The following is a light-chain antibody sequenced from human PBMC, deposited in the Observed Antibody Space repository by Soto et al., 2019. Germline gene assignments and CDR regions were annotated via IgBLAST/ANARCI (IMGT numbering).Light chain of an antibody. CDR3: GTWDSSLSAVI. V-gene: IGLV1-51*01. CDR1: GSNIGSNY. CDR2: DNN. J-gene: IGLJ2*01. Sequence: QSVLTQPPSVSAAPGQKVTISCSGSGSNIGSNYVSWYQQLPGTAPKLLIYDNNHRPSGIPDRFSGSKSGTSATLGITGLQTGDEADYYCGTWDSSLSAVIFGGGTKVTVL.